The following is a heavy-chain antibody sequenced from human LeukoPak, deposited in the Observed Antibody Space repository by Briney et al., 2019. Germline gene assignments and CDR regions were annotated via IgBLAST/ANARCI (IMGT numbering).Heavy chain of an antibody. CDR3: AREETYYDILTGYQSPYFDY. Sequence: KPSETLSLTCTVSGGSISRYYWSWIRQPPGKGLEWIGYIYYSGSTNYNPSLKSRVTISVDTSKNQFSLKLSSVTAADTAVYYCAREETYYDILTGYQSPYFDYWGQETLVTVSS. J-gene: IGHJ4*02. CDR1: GGSISRYY. V-gene: IGHV4-59*01. CDR2: IYYSGST. D-gene: IGHD3-9*01.